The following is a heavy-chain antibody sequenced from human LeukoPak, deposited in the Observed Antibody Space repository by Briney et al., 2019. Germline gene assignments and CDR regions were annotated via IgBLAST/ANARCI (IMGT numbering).Heavy chain of an antibody. D-gene: IGHD3-10*01. Sequence: GGSLRLSCAASGFTFSVYSMNWVRQAPGRGLEWVSYISSDSGIIYYADSVRGRFIISRDNAKNSLYLQMDNLRAADTAVYYCARNYSPFDYWGQGTLVTVSS. CDR1: GFTFSVYS. CDR2: ISSDSGII. V-gene: IGHV3-48*01. J-gene: IGHJ4*02. CDR3: ARNYSPFDY.